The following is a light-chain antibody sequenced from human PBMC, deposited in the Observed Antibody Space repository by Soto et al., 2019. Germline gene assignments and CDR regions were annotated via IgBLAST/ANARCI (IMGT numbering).Light chain of an antibody. J-gene: IGLJ2*01. CDR1: SSNIGKSY. CDR3: GTWDSSLSAGV. Sequence: QSVLTQPPSVSAAPGQKVTISCSGSSSNIGKSYVSWYQQLPGTAPKLLIYDNSKRPSGIPDRFSGSKSGTSATLGITGLQTGDEADYYCGTWDSSLSAGVFGGGTKLTVL. CDR2: DNS. V-gene: IGLV1-51*01.